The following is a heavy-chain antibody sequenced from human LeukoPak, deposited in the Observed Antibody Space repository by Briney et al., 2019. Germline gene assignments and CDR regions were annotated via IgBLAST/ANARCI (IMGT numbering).Heavy chain of an antibody. V-gene: IGHV3-53*01. CDR3: AGITMVRGVIT. D-gene: IGHD3-10*01. CDR1: GFTVSSNY. Sequence: PGGSLRLSCAASGFTVSSNYMSWVRQAPGKGLEWVSVIYSGGSTYYADSVKGRFTISRDNSKNTLYFQMNSLRAEDTAVYYCAGITMVRGVITWGQGTLVTVSS. CDR2: IYSGGST. J-gene: IGHJ5*02.